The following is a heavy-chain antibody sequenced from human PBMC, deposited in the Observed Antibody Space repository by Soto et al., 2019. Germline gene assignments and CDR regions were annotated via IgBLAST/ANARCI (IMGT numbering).Heavy chain of an antibody. CDR2: ISSSTNTI. CDR1: GFTFSTYS. D-gene: IGHD4-17*01. J-gene: IGHJ4*02. Sequence: EVQLVESGGGLVQPGGSLRFSCAASGFTFSTYSMNWFRQAPGKGLEWVSYISSSTNTIYNADSVKGRFSISRDNAKNSLYLQMNNLRAGDTAVYFCARDGFGDSYFDYWGQGSLVTVSS. V-gene: IGHV3-48*01. CDR3: ARDGFGDSYFDY.